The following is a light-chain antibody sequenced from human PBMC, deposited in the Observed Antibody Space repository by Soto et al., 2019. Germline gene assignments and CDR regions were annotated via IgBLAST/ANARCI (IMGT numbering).Light chain of an antibody. CDR2: DVS. J-gene: IGLJ1*01. CDR3: SSYTSSSTFV. CDR1: SSDIGNYNS. Sequence: QSALPQPASVSGSPGQSITISCTGTSSDIGNYNSVSWYQHHPGKAPKLIIFDVSNRPSGVSNRFSGSKSGNTASLTISGLQADDETDYYCSSYTSSSTFVFGTGTKLTVL. V-gene: IGLV2-14*03.